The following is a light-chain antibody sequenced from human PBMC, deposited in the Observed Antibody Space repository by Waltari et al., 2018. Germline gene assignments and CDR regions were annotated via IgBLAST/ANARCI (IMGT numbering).Light chain of an antibody. CDR1: QRISKY. Sequence: SGRASQRISKYLAWYQQKPGQTPRLIIYHASSRSAGIPDRFSGSGSGTDFSLTINRLEPEDFAVYYCQHYVSLPATFGQGTKLEIK. CDR2: HAS. CDR3: QHYVSLPAT. V-gene: IGKV3-20*01. J-gene: IGKJ1*01.